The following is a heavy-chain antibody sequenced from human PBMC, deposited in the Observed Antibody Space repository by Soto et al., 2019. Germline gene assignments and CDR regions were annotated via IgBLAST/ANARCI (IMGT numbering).Heavy chain of an antibody. CDR3: AREYYDILTDVRDYYYGMDV. V-gene: IGHV1-3*01. J-gene: IGHJ6*02. Sequence: ASVKVSCKASGYTFTSYAMHWVRQAPGQRLEWMGWINAGNGNTKYSQKFQGRVTITRDTSASTAYMELSSLRSDDTAVYYCAREYYDILTDVRDYYYGMDVWGQGTTVTVSS. CDR1: GYTFTSYA. D-gene: IGHD3-9*01. CDR2: INAGNGNT.